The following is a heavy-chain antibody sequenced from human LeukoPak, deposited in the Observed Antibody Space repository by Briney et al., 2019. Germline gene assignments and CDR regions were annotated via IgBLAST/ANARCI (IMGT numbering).Heavy chain of an antibody. D-gene: IGHD3-10*01. J-gene: IGHJ5*02. CDR2: IYPGDSDT. Sequence: GESLKISCKGSGYSFTSYWIGWVRQMSGKGLEWMGSIYPGDSDTRYSPSFQGQVTISADKSISTAYLQWSSLKASDTAMYYCARLGIVVVPATITMVRGVIFNGFDPWGQGTLVTVSS. V-gene: IGHV5-51*01. CDR1: GYSFTSYW. CDR3: ARLGIVVVPATITMVRGVIFNGFDP.